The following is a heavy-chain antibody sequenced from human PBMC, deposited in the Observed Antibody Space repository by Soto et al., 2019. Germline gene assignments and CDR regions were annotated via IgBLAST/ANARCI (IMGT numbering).Heavy chain of an antibody. Sequence: GESLKISCAASGFTVSSNYMSWVRQAPGKGLEWVSVIYSGGSTYYADSVKGRFTISRDNSKNTLYLQMNSLRAEDTAVYYCARAGYSSSSGAFDIWGQGTMVTVSS. CDR2: IYSGGST. CDR3: ARAGYSSSSGAFDI. V-gene: IGHV3-53*01. CDR1: GFTVSSNY. D-gene: IGHD6-6*01. J-gene: IGHJ3*02.